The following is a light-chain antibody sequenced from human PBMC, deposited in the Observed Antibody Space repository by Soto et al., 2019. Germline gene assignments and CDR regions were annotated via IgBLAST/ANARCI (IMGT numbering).Light chain of an antibody. CDR1: QIISTY. J-gene: IGKJ1*01. Sequence: DIQMTQSPSSLSASVGDRVTITCRATQIISTYLNWYQQKPGKAPNLLIFAASILHSGVPSRFSGSGSGTDFTLTISSLQPEDFATYYCQQSYSSPPTFGQGTKVELK. V-gene: IGKV1-39*01. CDR2: AAS. CDR3: QQSYSSPPT.